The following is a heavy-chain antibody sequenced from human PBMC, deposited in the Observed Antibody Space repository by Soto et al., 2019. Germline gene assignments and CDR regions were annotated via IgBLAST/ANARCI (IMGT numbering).Heavy chain of an antibody. CDR2: FYHSGNS. J-gene: IGHJ6*02. Sequence: QVQLQQSGPGLVKPSETLSLTCSVSGGSIRSYYWSWIRQSPEKGLEWIGYFYHSGNSNYNPSLKIRVTISVDTSMIPLSLSLRSVAAADTAVYLCARISSVDLYGYVNGGMDVWGQGTTVTVSS. D-gene: IGHD5-18*01. CDR1: GGSIRSYY. V-gene: IGHV4-59*01. CDR3: ARISSVDLYGYVNGGMDV.